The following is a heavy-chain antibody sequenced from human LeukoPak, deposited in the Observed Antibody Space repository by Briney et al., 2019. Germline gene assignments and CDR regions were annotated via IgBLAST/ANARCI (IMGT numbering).Heavy chain of an antibody. CDR1: GYTFTTYA. CDR3: AKGVLATARSIFDY. CDR2: INTNTGNP. Sequence: GASVKVSCKASGYTFTTYAMNWVRQAPGQGLEWMGWINTNTGNPTYAQGFTGRFVFSLDTSVSTAYLQISSLKPEDTAVYFCAKGVLATARSIFDYWGQGILVTVSS. J-gene: IGHJ4*02. V-gene: IGHV7-4-1*02. D-gene: IGHD6-6*01.